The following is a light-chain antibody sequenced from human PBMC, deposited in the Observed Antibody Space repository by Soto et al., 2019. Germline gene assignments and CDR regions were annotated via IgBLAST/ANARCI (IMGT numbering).Light chain of an antibody. Sequence: QSALTQPPSASGSPGQSVTISCTGTSSDVGGYNYVSWYQQHPGKAPKLMIYEVSKRPSGVPDRFSGSKSVNTASLTVSGLQAEYEADYYCSSYAGSNNFVVFGGGTKVTVL. CDR3: SSYAGSNNFVV. V-gene: IGLV2-8*01. J-gene: IGLJ2*01. CDR1: SSDVGGYNY. CDR2: EVS.